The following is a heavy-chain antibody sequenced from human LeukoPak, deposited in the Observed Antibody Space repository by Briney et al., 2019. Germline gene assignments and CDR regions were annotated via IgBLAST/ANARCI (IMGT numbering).Heavy chain of an antibody. CDR2: ISGSGGST. Sequence: GGSLRLSCAASGFTFSSYAMSWVRQAPGKGLEWVSVISGSGGSTYYADSVKGRSTISRDNSKNTLYLQMNSLRAEDTAVYYCAKCGYSYGDFDYWGQGTLVTVSS. CDR3: AKCGYSYGDFDY. V-gene: IGHV3-23*01. D-gene: IGHD5-18*01. CDR1: GFTFSSYA. J-gene: IGHJ4*02.